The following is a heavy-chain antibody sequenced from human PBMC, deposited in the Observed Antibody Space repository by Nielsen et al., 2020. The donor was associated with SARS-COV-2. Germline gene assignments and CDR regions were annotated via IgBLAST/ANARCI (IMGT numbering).Heavy chain of an antibody. CDR2: ISWNSGSI. D-gene: IGHD3-16*01. J-gene: IGHJ4*02. CDR1: GFTFDDYA. V-gene: IGHV3-9*01. CDR3: ARDVNMITFGGVMYYFDY. Sequence: GGSLRLSCAASGFTFDDYAMHWVRQAPGKGLEWVSGISWNSGSIGYADSVKGRFTISRDNSKNTLYLQMNSLRAEDTAVYYCARDVNMITFGGVMYYFDYWGQGTLVTVSS.